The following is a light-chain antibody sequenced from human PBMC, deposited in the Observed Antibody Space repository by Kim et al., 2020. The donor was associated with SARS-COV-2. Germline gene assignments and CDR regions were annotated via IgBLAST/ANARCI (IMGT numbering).Light chain of an antibody. V-gene: IGLV2-14*01. CDR3: SSYTSGTTV. J-gene: IGLJ1*01. CDR1: SSDVGGYNY. CDR2: DVT. Sequence: QSALTQPASVSGSPGQSITISCTGTSSDVGGYNYVSWYQQHPGKAPKLMIYDVTKRPSGVSNRFSGSKSGNTASLTISELQAEDEADYYCSSYTSGTTVFGTGTKVTVL.